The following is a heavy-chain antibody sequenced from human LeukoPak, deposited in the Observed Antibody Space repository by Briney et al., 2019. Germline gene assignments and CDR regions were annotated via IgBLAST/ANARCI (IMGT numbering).Heavy chain of an antibody. CDR1: GGSVSSGSYY. D-gene: IGHD6-19*01. Sequence: SETLSLTCTVSGGSVSSGSYYWSWIRQPPGKGLEWIGYIYYSGSTNYNPSLKSRVTISVDTSKNQFSLKLSSVTAADTAVYYCAREVREQWLVRSYWGQGPLVTVSS. J-gene: IGHJ4*02. V-gene: IGHV4-61*01. CDR2: IYYSGST. CDR3: AREVREQWLVRSY.